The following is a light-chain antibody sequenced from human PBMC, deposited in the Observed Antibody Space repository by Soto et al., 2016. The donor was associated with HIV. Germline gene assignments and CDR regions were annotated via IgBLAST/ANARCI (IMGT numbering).Light chain of an antibody. J-gene: IGLJ3*02. CDR2: DDR. V-gene: IGLV3-21*03. CDR3: QVWDSRSDGL. CDR1: NLGSQS. Sequence: SYELTQPAAVSVAPGKLATITCEGDNLGSQSVHWYQQKPGQAPVLVVYDDRARPPGIPARFSGSTSGDSAILTISRVEVGDEADYYCQVWDSRSDGLFGGGTKLTDL.